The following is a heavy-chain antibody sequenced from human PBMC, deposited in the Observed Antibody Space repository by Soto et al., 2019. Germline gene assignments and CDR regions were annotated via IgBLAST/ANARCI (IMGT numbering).Heavy chain of an antibody. V-gene: IGHV3-21*01. CDR1: GFGFSIYS. CDR2: ISSSSAYI. J-gene: IGHJ1*01. Sequence: GGSLRLSCAASGFGFSIYSMNWVCQAPGEGLEWVSCISSSSAYIQYADSVKGRFTIFRDNAKNSLYLQMNSLRADDTAVYYCAGDISSSWRAEYFQHWGQGALVTVSS. D-gene: IGHD6-13*01. CDR3: AGDISSSWRAEYFQH.